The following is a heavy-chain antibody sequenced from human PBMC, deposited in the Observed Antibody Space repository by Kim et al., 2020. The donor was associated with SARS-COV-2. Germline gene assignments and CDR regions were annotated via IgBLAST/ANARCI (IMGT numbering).Heavy chain of an antibody. CDR3: AKEPITLVRGAIFDP. V-gene: IGHV3-23*01. J-gene: IGHJ5*02. CDR1: GFTFSTYA. D-gene: IGHD3-10*01. Sequence: GGSLRLSCATSGFTFSTYAMSWVRQAPGKGLEWVSAISGSGGDTYYADSVKGRFTISRDNSKNTLYLQMNSLRAEDTAVYYCAKEPITLVRGAIFDPWGQGTLVTVSS. CDR2: ISGSGGDT.